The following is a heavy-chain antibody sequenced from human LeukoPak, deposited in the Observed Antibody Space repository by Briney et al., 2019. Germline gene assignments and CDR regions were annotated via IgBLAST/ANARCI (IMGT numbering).Heavy chain of an antibody. J-gene: IGHJ6*02. CDR2: IYESSHA. V-gene: IGHV4-30-2*01. D-gene: IGHD3-10*01. CDR3: ARINYYGSGTYYASIDYGLDV. CDR1: GGSISSGGYF. Sequence: SETLSLTCAVSGGSISSGGYFWSWIRQPPGKGLEWIGYIYESSHALYNPSLKSRVSISGDKSKNQFSLRVNSVTAADTAVYYCARINYYGSGTYYASIDYGLDVWGPGTTVIVS.